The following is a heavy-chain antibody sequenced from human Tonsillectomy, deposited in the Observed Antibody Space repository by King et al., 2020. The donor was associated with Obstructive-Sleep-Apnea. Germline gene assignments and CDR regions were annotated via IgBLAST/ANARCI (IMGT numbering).Heavy chain of an antibody. CDR3: AKDIYIRAHDLYSTPFDY. J-gene: IGHJ4*02. D-gene: IGHD3-16*01. CDR1: GFTFDDYA. V-gene: IGHV3-9*01. CDR2: ISWNSGSI. Sequence: VQLVESGGGLVQPGRSLRLSCAASGFTFDDYAMHWVRQAPGKGLEWVSGISWNSGSIGYADSVKGRFTISRDNAKNSLYLQMNSLRAEDTALYYCAKDIYIRAHDLYSTPFDYWGQGTLVTVSS.